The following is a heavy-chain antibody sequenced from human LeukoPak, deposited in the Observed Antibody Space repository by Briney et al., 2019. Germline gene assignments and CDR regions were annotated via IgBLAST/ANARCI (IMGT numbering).Heavy chain of an antibody. CDR3: ARGPSGADTYYMDV. D-gene: IGHD3-10*01. V-gene: IGHV1-8*01. CDR1: GYTFTSYD. Sequence: AASVKVSCKASGYTFTSYDINCLRQATGQGLEWVGWTNPNSGNTGYAQKFHGRVTMTRNTSISTAYMELSSLRSEDTAVYYCARGPSGADTYYMDVWGKGTTVTVSS. CDR2: TNPNSGNT. J-gene: IGHJ6*03.